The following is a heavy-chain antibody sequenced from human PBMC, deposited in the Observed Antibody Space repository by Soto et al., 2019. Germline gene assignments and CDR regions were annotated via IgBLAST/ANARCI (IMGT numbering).Heavy chain of an antibody. CDR1: GYSFTGYW. V-gene: IGHV5-51*01. Sequence: GESLKISCTGVGYSFTGYWIGWVRQMPGKGLEWMGIIYPGDSDTRYSPSFQGQVTISADKSITTAYLQWNSLKASDTAMYYCARGYCTTTICDPWFDPWGQGTLVTVSS. D-gene: IGHD2-2*01. CDR3: ARGYCTTTICDPWFDP. CDR2: IYPGDSDT. J-gene: IGHJ5*02.